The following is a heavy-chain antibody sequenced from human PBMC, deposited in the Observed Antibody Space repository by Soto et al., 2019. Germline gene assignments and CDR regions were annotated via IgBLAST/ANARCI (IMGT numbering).Heavy chain of an antibody. CDR2: INHSGST. Sequence: SETLSLTCAFYGESFSGYYWSWIRQPPGKGLEWIGEINHSGSTNYNPSLKSRVTISVDTSKNQFSLKLSSVTAADTAVYYCARGALRDDIVVVPAPQARYYFDYWGQGTLVTVSS. CDR1: GESFSGYY. D-gene: IGHD2-2*01. V-gene: IGHV4-34*01. CDR3: ARGALRDDIVVVPAPQARYYFDY. J-gene: IGHJ4*02.